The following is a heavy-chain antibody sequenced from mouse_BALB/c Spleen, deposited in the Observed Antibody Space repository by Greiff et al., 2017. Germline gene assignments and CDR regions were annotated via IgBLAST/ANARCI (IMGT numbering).Heavy chain of an antibody. CDR1: GYTFTSYT. Sequence: QVQLQQSGAELARPGASVKMSCKASGYTFTSYTMHWVKQRPGQGLEWIGYINPSSGYTNYNQKFKDKATLTADKSSSTAYMQLSSLTSEDSAVYYCARVTARGGAMDYWGQGTSVTVSS. D-gene: IGHD3-2*01. CDR2: INPSSGYT. CDR3: ARVTARGGAMDY. J-gene: IGHJ4*01. V-gene: IGHV1-4*01.